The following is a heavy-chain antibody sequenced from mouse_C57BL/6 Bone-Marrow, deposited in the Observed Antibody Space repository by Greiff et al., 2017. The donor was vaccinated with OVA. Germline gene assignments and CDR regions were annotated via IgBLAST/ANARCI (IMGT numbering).Heavy chain of an antibody. CDR1: GFNIKNTY. CDR3: ARWAKFITTVVARDY. CDR2: IDPANGNT. D-gene: IGHD1-1*01. Sequence: VHVKQSVAELVRPGASVKLSCTASGFNIKNTYMHWVKQRPEQGLEWIGRIDPANGNTKYAPKFQGKATITADTSSNTAYLQLSSLTSEDTAIYYCARWAKFITTVVARDYWGQGTTLTVSS. V-gene: IGHV14-3*01. J-gene: IGHJ2*01.